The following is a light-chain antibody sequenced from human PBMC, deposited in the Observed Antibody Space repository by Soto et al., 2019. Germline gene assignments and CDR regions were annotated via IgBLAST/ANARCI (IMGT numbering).Light chain of an antibody. CDR3: QQYDNYLVT. CDR2: KSS. V-gene: IGKV1-5*03. J-gene: IGKJ4*01. Sequence: DIQMTQSPSTLSASVGDGVTITCRASENIHSWLAWYQQKPGQAPKLLMHKSSNLETGVPSRFSGSGSGTEFTLTINSLQPDDFATYYCQQYDNYLVTFGGGTKVEIK. CDR1: ENIHSW.